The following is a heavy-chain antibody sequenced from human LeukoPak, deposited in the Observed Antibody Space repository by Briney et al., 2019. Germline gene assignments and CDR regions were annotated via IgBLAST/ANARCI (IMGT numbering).Heavy chain of an antibody. V-gene: IGHV1-2*02. D-gene: IGHD6-13*01. Sequence: ASVKVSCKASGYTFTDYYIHWVRQAPGQGLEWMGWISPNSGGTNYAQKFQGRVTMTRDTSISTAFMELSRLRSDDTAVYYCARDPGLAGYSGNWGAFDIWGQGTMVTVSS. CDR2: ISPNSGGT. CDR1: GYTFTDYY. CDR3: ARDPGLAGYSGNWGAFDI. J-gene: IGHJ3*02.